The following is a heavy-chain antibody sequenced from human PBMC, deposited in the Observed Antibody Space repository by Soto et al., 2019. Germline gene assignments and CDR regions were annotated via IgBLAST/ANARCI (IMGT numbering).Heavy chain of an antibody. V-gene: IGHV3-21*01. Sequence: PGGSLRLSCVGSGFTFSTYSINWVRQAPGKGLEWVSSISSRSDIYYADSVKARFTISRDNAKNSVSLQMNSLRAEDTAVYYCAREFDLPGYYDFWRGYYPLDYWGQGTLVTVSS. CDR3: AREFDLPGYYDFWRGYYPLDY. CDR1: GFTFSTYS. D-gene: IGHD3-3*01. J-gene: IGHJ4*02. CDR2: ISSRSDI.